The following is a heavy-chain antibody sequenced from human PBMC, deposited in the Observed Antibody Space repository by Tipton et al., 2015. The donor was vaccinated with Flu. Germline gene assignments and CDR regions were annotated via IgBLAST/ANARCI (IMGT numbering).Heavy chain of an antibody. CDR3: AKDEGPQMGYGLDV. CDR1: GFTFVDYA. J-gene: IGHJ6*02. CDR2: VSWDSGNM. V-gene: IGHV3-9*03. Sequence: SLRLSCAASGFTFVDYAMHWVRQPPGKGLEWFAGVSWDSGNMGYANSVKGRFTISRDNAKNSLYLEMNSLRGEDLALYYCAKDEGPQMGYGLDVWGHGTTVIVSS. D-gene: IGHD2-8*01.